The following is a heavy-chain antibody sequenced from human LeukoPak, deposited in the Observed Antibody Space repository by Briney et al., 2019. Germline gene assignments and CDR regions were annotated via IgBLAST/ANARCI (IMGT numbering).Heavy chain of an antibody. CDR3: ARDGSSSWPPSPQLHKY. D-gene: IGHD6-13*01. J-gene: IGHJ4*02. CDR2: ISAYNGNT. Sequence: ASVKVSCKASGYTFTSYGISWVRQAPGQGLEWMGWISAYNGNTNYAQKLQGRVTMTTDTSTSTAHMELRSLRSDDTAVYYCARDGSSSWPPSPQLHKYWGQGTLVTVSS. CDR1: GYTFTSYG. V-gene: IGHV1-18*01.